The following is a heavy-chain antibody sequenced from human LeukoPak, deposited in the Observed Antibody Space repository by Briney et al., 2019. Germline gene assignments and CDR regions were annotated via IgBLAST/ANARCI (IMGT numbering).Heavy chain of an antibody. Sequence: GGSLRLSCAASGFTFSSYSMNWVRQAPGKGLEWVSSISSSSSYIYYADSVKGRFTISRDNAKNSLYLQMNSLRAEDTAVYYCARTAIAAAGTQYYYMDVWGKGTTVTVSS. CDR3: ARTAIAAAGTQYYYMDV. CDR2: ISSSSSYI. J-gene: IGHJ6*03. CDR1: GFTFSSYS. D-gene: IGHD6-13*01. V-gene: IGHV3-21*01.